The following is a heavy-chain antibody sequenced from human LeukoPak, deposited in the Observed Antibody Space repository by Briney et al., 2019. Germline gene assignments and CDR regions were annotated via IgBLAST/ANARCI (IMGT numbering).Heavy chain of an antibody. D-gene: IGHD3-22*01. V-gene: IGHV1-69*04. J-gene: IGHJ4*02. CDR1: GGTFSSYA. CDR3: ARTQYFDSSGYHFYFDY. Sequence: ASVKVSCKASGGTFSSYAISWVRQAPGQGLEWMGRIIPIFGIANYAQKFQGRVTITADKSTSTAYMELSSLRSEDTAVYYCARTQYFDSSGYHFYFDYWGQGTLVTVSS. CDR2: IIPIFGIA.